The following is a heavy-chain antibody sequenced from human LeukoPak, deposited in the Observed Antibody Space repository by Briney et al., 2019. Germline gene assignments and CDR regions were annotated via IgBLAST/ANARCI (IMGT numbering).Heavy chain of an antibody. CDR3: AKGGGYEAQYYYYYLDV. Sequence: GGSLRLSCAASGFTFNSYAMHWVRQAPGKGLEWAAVISSDGSNKYYADSVKGRFTISRDNSKNTLYLQMKSLRAEDTAVYYCAKGGGYEAQYYYYYLDVWGKGTTVTISS. V-gene: IGHV3-30*04. CDR1: GFTFNSYA. CDR2: ISSDGSNK. J-gene: IGHJ6*03. D-gene: IGHD5-12*01.